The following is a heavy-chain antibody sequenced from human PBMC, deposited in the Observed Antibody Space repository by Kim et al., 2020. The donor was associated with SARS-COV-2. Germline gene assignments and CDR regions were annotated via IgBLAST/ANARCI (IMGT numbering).Heavy chain of an antibody. D-gene: IGHD3-10*01. V-gene: IGHV3-9*01. J-gene: IGHJ5*02. CDR3: AKDRGMVRGIFGFDP. Sequence: GGSLRLSCAASGFTFNEYNMHWVRQVPGKGLEWVAGISWSTGIIGYAYSVKGRFTISRDNAKNSLYLQMDSLRTEDTAFYYCAKDRGMVRGIFGFDPWGQGTQVTVSS. CDR2: ISWSTGII. CDR1: GFTFNEYN.